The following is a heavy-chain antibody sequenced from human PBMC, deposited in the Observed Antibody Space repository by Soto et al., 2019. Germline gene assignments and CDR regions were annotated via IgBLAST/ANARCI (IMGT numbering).Heavy chain of an antibody. J-gene: IGHJ4*02. CDR3: ATVASTHFDS. V-gene: IGHV4-39*01. CDR1: GGSISSPSYN. D-gene: IGHD1-1*01. Sequence: QVQLQQSGPGLLKPSETLSLTCTVSGGSISSPSYNWGWVRQPPGKGPEWIGSFFYGGRTHYSPSLESRLSISVDTARNQVSLILTSVTAADTAVYYCATVASTHFDSWGQGALVVVSS. CDR2: FFYGGRT.